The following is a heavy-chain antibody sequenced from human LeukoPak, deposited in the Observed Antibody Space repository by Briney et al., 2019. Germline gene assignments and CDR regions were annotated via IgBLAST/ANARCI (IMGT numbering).Heavy chain of an antibody. CDR3: ASQKGDDSSGYVDY. CDR2: ISWNSGSI. Sequence: PGGSLRLSCAASGFTFDDYAMHWVRQAPGKGLEWVSGISWNSGSIGYADSVKGRFTISRDNSKNTLYLQMNSLRAEDTAVYYCASQKGDDSSGYVDYWGQGTLVTVSS. D-gene: IGHD3-22*01. J-gene: IGHJ4*02. V-gene: IGHV3-9*01. CDR1: GFTFDDYA.